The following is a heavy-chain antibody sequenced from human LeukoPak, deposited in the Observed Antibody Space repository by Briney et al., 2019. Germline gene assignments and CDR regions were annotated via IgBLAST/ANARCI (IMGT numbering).Heavy chain of an antibody. D-gene: IGHD4-17*01. V-gene: IGHV3-23*01. J-gene: IGHJ4*02. CDR3: ARAPPSTTVPWDY. Sequence: GGSLRLSCAASGFTFSSYGMSWVRQAPGKGLEWVSAISGSGGSTYYADSVKGRFTISRDNSKNTLYLQMNSLRAEDTAVYYCARAPPSTTVPWDYWGQGTLVTVSS. CDR2: ISGSGGST. CDR1: GFTFSSYG.